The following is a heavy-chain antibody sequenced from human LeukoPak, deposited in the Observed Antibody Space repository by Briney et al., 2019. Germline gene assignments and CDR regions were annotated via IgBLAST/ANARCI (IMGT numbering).Heavy chain of an antibody. J-gene: IGHJ4*02. Sequence: GGSLRLSCAASGFTFSSYSMNWVRQAPGKGLEWVSYISGGSDTISYAGSVKGRFSISRDNAKNSLYLQMSSLRDEDTAVYYCARDKDFASDYWGQGTLVTISS. CDR1: GFTFSSYS. CDR2: ISGGSDTI. V-gene: IGHV3-48*02. CDR3: ARDKDFASDY. D-gene: IGHD3/OR15-3a*01.